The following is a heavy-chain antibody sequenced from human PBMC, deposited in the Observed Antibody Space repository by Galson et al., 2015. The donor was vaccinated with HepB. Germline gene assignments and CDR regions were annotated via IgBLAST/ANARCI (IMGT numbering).Heavy chain of an antibody. Sequence: SVKVSCKASGYTFTSYGISWVRQAPGQGLEWMGWISAYNGNTNYAQKLQGRVTMTTDTSTSTAYMELRSLRSDDTAVYYCAREGRRDGYNTEYYYYGMDVWGQGTTVTVSS. V-gene: IGHV1-18*01. D-gene: IGHD5-24*01. J-gene: IGHJ6*02. CDR1: GYTFTSYG. CDR2: ISAYNGNT. CDR3: AREGRRDGYNTEYYYYGMDV.